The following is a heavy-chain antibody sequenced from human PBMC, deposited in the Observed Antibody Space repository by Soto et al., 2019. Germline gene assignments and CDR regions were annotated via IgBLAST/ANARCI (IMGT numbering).Heavy chain of an antibody. CDR3: ARGRRTITIFGGVNHPRDNWFDP. Sequence: QVQLVQSGAEVKKPGASVKVSCKASGYTFTSYGISWVRQAPGQGLEWMGWISAYNGNTNYAQKLQGRVTMTTDTATSTAYMELRSLRADDTAVYYGARGRRTITIFGGVNHPRDNWFDPWGQGTLVTVSS. D-gene: IGHD3-3*01. CDR2: ISAYNGNT. J-gene: IGHJ5*02. CDR1: GYTFTSYG. V-gene: IGHV1-18*01.